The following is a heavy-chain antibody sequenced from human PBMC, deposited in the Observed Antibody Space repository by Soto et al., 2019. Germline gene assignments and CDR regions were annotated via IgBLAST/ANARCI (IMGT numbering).Heavy chain of an antibody. D-gene: IGHD3-3*01. J-gene: IGHJ4*02. V-gene: IGHV3-7*03. CDR1: GFTFTNYW. CDR2: IKQDGSEK. Sequence: EAQLVESGGGLVQPGGSLRLSCAASGFTFTNYWMGWVRQAPGKGLEWVANIKQDGSEKYYADSAKGRFIISRDNAKTSLYLQMNSLRAEDTAVYYCARDMGVFWSGYPEGGFDYWGQGTPVTVSS. CDR3: ARDMGVFWSGYPEGGFDY.